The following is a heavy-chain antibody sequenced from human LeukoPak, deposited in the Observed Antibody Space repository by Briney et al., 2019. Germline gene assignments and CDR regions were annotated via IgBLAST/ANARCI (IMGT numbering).Heavy chain of an antibody. Sequence: PGGSLRLSCAASGFTFSSYGMHWVRQAPGKGLEWVAVISYDGSNKYYADSVKGRFTISRDNSKNTLYLQMNSPRAEDTAVYYCSRDRGYLTFDYWGQGTLVTISS. CDR3: SRDRGYLTFDY. J-gene: IGHJ4*02. D-gene: IGHD3-22*01. CDR1: GFTFSSYG. V-gene: IGHV3-30*03. CDR2: ISYDGSNK.